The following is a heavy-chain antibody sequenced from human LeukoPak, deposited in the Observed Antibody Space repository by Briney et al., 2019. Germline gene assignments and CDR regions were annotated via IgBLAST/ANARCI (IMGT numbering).Heavy chain of an antibody. V-gene: IGHV4-39*07. D-gene: IGHD3-10*01. CDR3: ARGRSSMVRGYYYYYMDV. CDR1: EDSISRTRDY. J-gene: IGHJ6*03. Sequence: SGTLSLTCSVSEDSISRTRDYWGWIRQPPGKGLEWIVSIYYSGSTNYNPSLKSRVTISVDTSKNQFSLKLSSVTAADTAVYYCARGRSSMVRGYYYYYMDVWGKGTTVTISS. CDR2: IYYSGST.